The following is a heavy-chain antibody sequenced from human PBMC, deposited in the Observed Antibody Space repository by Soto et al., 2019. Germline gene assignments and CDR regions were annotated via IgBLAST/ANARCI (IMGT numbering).Heavy chain of an antibody. CDR3: AKDRSYSMVCGMDV. D-gene: IGHD6-13*01. J-gene: IGHJ6*02. V-gene: IGHV3-23*01. CDR2: ISGSGGST. CDR1: GFTFSSYA. Sequence: EVQLLESGGGLVQPGGSLRLSCAASGFTFSSYAMSWVRQAPGKGLEWVSAISGSGGSTYYADSVKGRFTISRDNSTNTLYLQMTSLRADDTAVYYFAKDRSYSMVCGMDVLGQWTTVTVSS.